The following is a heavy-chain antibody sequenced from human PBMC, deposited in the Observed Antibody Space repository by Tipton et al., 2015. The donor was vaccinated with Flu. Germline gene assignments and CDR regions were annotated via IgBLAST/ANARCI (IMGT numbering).Heavy chain of an antibody. Sequence: SLRLSCAASGFTFSDYYMSWIRLAPGKGLEWLSYISSSASTISYADSVRGRFTISRDNAKNSLYLQLNSLRAEDAALYYCATLTGDDYWGQGDVVTVSS. D-gene: IGHD7-27*01. CDR3: ATLTGDDY. CDR1: GFTFSDYY. CDR2: ISSSASTI. J-gene: IGHJ4*02. V-gene: IGHV3-11*04.